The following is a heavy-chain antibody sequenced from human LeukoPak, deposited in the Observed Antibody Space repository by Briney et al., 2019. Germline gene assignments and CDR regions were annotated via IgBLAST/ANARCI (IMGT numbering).Heavy chain of an antibody. CDR1: GFTFDDYA. Sequence: GGSLRLSCAASGFTFDDYAMHWVRQAPGKGLEWVSGISWNSGSIGYADSVQGRFTISRDNAKNSLYLQMNSLRAEDTALYYCAKAGGYSYGSYGMDVWGQGTPVTVSS. V-gene: IGHV3-9*01. D-gene: IGHD5-18*01. CDR2: ISWNSGSI. CDR3: AKAGGYSYGSYGMDV. J-gene: IGHJ6*02.